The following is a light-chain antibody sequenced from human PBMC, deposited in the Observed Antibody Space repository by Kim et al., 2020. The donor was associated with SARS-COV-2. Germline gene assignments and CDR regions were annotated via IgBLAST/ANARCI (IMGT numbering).Light chain of an antibody. J-gene: IGLJ3*02. Sequence: KTVSISCTRNSGSFASNYVQDYQQRPGRSPTTVIYENNQRPSGVPDRFSGSIDSSSNSASLGISGLKTEDEADYYCPSHDSNNQVFGGGTQLTVL. CDR2: ENN. V-gene: IGLV6-57*01. CDR1: SGSFASNY. CDR3: PSHDSNNQV.